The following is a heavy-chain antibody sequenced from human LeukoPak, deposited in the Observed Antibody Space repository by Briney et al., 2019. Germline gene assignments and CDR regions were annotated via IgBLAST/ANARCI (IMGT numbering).Heavy chain of an antibody. D-gene: IGHD3-22*01. CDR1: GFTFSSYS. CDR3: AREYYYDSSGYPDFDC. J-gene: IGHJ4*02. Sequence: GGSLRLSCAASGFTFSSYSMNWVRQAPGKGLEWVSSISSSSSYIYYADSVKGRFTISRDNAKNSLYLQMNSLRAEDTAVYYCAREYYYDSSGYPDFDCWGQGTLVTVSS. CDR2: ISSSSSYI. V-gene: IGHV3-21*01.